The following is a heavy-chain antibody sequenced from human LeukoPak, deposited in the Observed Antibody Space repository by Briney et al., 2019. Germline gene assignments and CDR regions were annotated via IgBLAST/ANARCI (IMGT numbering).Heavy chain of an antibody. J-gene: IGHJ4*02. Sequence: GGSLRLSCAASGFTFSSYNMNWVRQAPGKGLEWVSSISSSSSYIYYADSVKGRFTISRDNAKNSLYLQMNSLRAEDTAVYYCARESGGWYWTPRYLSPYYFDYWGQGTLVTVSS. D-gene: IGHD6-19*01. CDR1: GFTFSSYN. CDR3: ARESGGWYWTPRYLSPYYFDY. V-gene: IGHV3-21*01. CDR2: ISSSSSYI.